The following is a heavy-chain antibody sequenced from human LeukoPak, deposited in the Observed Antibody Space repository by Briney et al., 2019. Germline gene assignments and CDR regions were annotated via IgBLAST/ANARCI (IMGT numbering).Heavy chain of an antibody. D-gene: IGHD6-13*01. V-gene: IGHV1-2*02. J-gene: IGHJ5*02. CDR2: INPNSGGT. Sequence: ASVKVSCKASGYTFTGYYMHWVRQAPGQGLEWMGWINPNSGGTKYSQKFQGRVTITRDTSASTAYMELSSLRSEDTAVYYCARGVFEGSSSWYVWFDPWGQGTLVTVSS. CDR1: GYTFTGYY. CDR3: ARGVFEGSSSWYVWFDP.